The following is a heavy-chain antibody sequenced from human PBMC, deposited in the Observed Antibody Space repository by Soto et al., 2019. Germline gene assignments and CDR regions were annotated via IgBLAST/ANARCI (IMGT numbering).Heavy chain of an antibody. Sequence: QITLKEAGPTLVKPTETLTLTCTFSGFSFTTTRMGVCWPRQPPGKALEWLAIIYWDGESRYNPLLRRRLTLAADTSTNQVVLTMTYMDPKDTATYYCAHRDSTGTTTYFDSWGQGSPVTVAS. CDR3: AHRDSTGTTTYFDS. D-gene: IGHD1-1*01. V-gene: IGHV2-5*02. CDR2: IYWDGES. CDR1: GFSFTTTRMG. J-gene: IGHJ4*02.